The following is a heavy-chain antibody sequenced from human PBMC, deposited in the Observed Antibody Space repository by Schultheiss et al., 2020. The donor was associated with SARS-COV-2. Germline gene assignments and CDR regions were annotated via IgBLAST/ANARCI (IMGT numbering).Heavy chain of an antibody. V-gene: IGHV4-59*01. CDR3: ARATRVESLFSVRGGSFDL. CDR2: IYFTGIT. J-gene: IGHJ4*03. D-gene: IGHD3-16*01. CDR1: GSSITGFF. Sequence: SETLSLTCSVSGSSITGFFWTWIRQPPGKGLDPIGNIYFTGITKYNPSLKSRVTISIDTSKNQFSLKLGSVTAADTAVYFCARATRVESLFSVRGGSFDLCGRGALGTVSS.